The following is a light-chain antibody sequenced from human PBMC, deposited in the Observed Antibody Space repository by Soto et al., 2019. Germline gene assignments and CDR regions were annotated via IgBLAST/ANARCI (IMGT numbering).Light chain of an antibody. CDR3: QQSYSTPLYT. J-gene: IGKJ2*01. V-gene: IGKV1-39*01. Sequence: DIQMTQSPSSLSASVGDRVTITCRARQSISSYLNSYQQKPGKAPKLLIYAASSLQSGVPSRFSDSGSGTDFTLTISSLQPEDFATYYCQQSYSTPLYTFGQGTKLEIK. CDR2: AAS. CDR1: QSISSY.